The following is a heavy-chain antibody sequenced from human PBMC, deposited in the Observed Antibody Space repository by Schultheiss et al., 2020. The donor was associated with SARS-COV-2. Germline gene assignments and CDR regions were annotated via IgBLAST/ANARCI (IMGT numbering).Heavy chain of an antibody. V-gene: IGHV3-48*01. CDR2: ISRSSDTI. Sequence: GESLKISCAASGFSFKTYPMNWVRQAPGKGLEWVSRISRSSDTILYADSVQGRFIISRDNVKNSVYLQMNSLRAEDTAVYYCAAEYPGGYDYLAHWGQGTLVTVSS. J-gene: IGHJ4*02. CDR1: GFSFKTYP. D-gene: IGHD5-12*01. CDR3: AAEYPGGYDYLAH.